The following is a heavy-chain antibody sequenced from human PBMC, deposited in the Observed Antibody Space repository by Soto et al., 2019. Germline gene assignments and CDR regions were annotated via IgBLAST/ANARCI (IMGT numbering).Heavy chain of an antibody. Sequence: AASVKVSCKASGFTFTSSAVQWVRQARGQRLEWIGWIVVGSGNTNYAQKFQERVTITRDMSTSTAYMELSSLRSEDTAVYYCAAERITGTRFDPWGQGTLVTVSS. J-gene: IGHJ5*02. V-gene: IGHV1-58*01. D-gene: IGHD1-7*01. CDR2: IVVGSGNT. CDR1: GFTFTSSA. CDR3: AAERITGTRFDP.